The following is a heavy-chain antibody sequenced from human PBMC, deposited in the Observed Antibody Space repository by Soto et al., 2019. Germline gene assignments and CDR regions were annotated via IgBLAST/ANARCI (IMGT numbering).Heavy chain of an antibody. CDR2: IPYDGGNR. D-gene: IGHD6-19*01. CDR1: GFSFGRYA. V-gene: IGHV3-43D*04. J-gene: IGHJ6*02. CDR3: AKDISTATSIAVAGPSGYYVMDV. Sequence: PGGSLRLSCAASGFSFGRYAIRWVRQPPGKGLEWVASIPYDGGNRKYADSVKGRFTISRDNSKNSLYLQMNSLRAEDTALYYCAKDISTATSIAVAGPSGYYVMDVWGQGTTVTAP.